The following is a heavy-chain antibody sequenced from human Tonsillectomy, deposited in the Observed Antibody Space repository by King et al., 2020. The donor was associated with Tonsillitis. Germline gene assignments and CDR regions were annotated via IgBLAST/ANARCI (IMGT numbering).Heavy chain of an antibody. CDR2: MQHSGSDV. Sequence: VQLVESGGGVVQPGGSLRLSCAPSGFTLTTYWMSWVRQAPGKGLEWVATMQHSGSDVFYVDSVKGRFTISRDNAKNTLFLPMNSLRDEDTAVYYCARHLRTSRLNYYAMDVWGQGTTVIVSS. J-gene: IGHJ6*02. V-gene: IGHV3-7*01. CDR3: ARHLRTSRLNYYAMDV. D-gene: IGHD3-3*02. CDR1: GFTLTTYW.